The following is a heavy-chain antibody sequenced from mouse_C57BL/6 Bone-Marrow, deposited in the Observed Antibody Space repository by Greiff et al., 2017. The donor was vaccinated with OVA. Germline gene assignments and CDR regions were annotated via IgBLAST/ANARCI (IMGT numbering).Heavy chain of an antibody. D-gene: IGHD2-4*01. CDR2: ILPGSGST. Sequence: VQLQQSGAELMKPGASVKLSCKATGYTFTGYWIEWVKQRPGHGLEWIGEILPGSGSTNYNEKFKGKATFTADTSSNPVYMQLSRLTTEDSAIYYCARCNEYEGVYYLDYWGQGTTLTVSS. J-gene: IGHJ2*01. CDR3: ARCNEYEGVYYLDY. CDR1: GYTFTGYW. V-gene: IGHV1-9*01.